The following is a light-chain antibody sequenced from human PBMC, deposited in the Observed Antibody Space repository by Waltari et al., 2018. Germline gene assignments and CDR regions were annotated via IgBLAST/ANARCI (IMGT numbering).Light chain of an antibody. V-gene: IGKV1-16*01. CDR1: QGITNS. Sequence: DIQLTQSPSSLSASVGDRVIITCRSSQGITNSLAWFQKKPGEAPRSLIYAASTLQSGVPSRFSGSGSGTDFTLTISSLQPEDSATYYCQQLKSYPLTFGGGTKVEI. J-gene: IGKJ4*01. CDR2: AAS. CDR3: QQLKSYPLT.